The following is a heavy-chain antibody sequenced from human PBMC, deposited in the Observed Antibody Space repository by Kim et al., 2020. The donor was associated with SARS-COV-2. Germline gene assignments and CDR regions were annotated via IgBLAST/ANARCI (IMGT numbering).Heavy chain of an antibody. V-gene: IGHV1-24*01. CDR1: GYTLIELS. J-gene: IGHJ3*02. CDR2: SDSEDGET. Sequence: ASVKVSCKVSGYTLIELSMHWVRQAPGKGLEWMGGSDSEDGETFYAPKFQGRVTMTEDTSTETAYMELSGLRFDDTAIYYCATATVSTLFDAFDIWGDGT. D-gene: IGHD4-17*01. CDR3: ATATVSTLFDAFDI.